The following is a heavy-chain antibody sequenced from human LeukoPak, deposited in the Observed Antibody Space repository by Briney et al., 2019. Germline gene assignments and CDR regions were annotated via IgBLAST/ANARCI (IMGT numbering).Heavy chain of an antibody. CDR2: IYYSGST. V-gene: IGHV4-59*08. CDR3: ARSPYYDFWSGYMGWFDP. Sequence: PSETLSLTCTVSGGSISSYYWSWIRQPPGKGLEWIGYIYYSGSTYYNPSLKSRVTISVDTSKNQFSLKLSSVTAADTAVYYCARSPYYDFWSGYMGWFDPWGQGTLVTVSS. J-gene: IGHJ5*02. D-gene: IGHD3-3*01. CDR1: GGSISSYY.